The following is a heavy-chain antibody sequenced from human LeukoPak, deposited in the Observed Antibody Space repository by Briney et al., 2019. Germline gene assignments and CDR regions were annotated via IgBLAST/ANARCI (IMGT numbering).Heavy chain of an antibody. V-gene: IGHV4-34*01. J-gene: IGHJ5*02. Sequence: KPSETLSLTCAVYGGSFSGYYWSWIRQPPGKGLEWIGEINHSGSTNYNPSLKSRVTISVDTSKNQFSLKLSSVTAADTAVYYCASSSIAAAGGKWFDPWGQGTLSPSPQ. D-gene: IGHD6-13*01. CDR2: INHSGST. CDR3: ASSSIAAAGGKWFDP. CDR1: GGSFSGYY.